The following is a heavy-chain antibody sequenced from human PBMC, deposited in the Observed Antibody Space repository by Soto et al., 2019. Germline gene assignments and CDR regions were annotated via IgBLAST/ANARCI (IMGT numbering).Heavy chain of an antibody. J-gene: IGHJ3*02. CDR2: LSGSGDYS. CDR1: GSPFSAYA. D-gene: IGHD6-19*01. V-gene: IGHV3-23*01. CDR3: TQAGHCSGGTYHVPFDI. Sequence: GGSLRLSCVDSGSPFSAYAMSWVRQAQGKGLECVSSLSGSGDYSFYADSVKGRFSISRDNSKNTLYLQMDSLRDDDTAIYYCTQAGHCSGGTYHVPFDIWGQGTKVTGSS.